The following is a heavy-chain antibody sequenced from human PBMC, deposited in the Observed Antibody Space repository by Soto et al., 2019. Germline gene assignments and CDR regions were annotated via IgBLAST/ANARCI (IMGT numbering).Heavy chain of an antibody. D-gene: IGHD3-22*01. Sequence: GGSLSLSCAASGFTFSSYSMNWVRQAPGKGLEWVSYFSCSSSTIYYADSVKGRFTISRDNAKNSLYLQMNSLRDEDTAVYYCARDRVNVNYYDSSGRDPHFDYWGQGTLVTVSS. CDR3: ARDRVNVNYYDSSGRDPHFDY. CDR2: FSCSSSTI. J-gene: IGHJ4*02. V-gene: IGHV3-48*02. CDR1: GFTFSSYS.